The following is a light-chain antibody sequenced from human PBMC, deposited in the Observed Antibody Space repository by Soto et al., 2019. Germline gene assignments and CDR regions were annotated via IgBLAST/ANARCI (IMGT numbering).Light chain of an antibody. CDR2: EVT. V-gene: IGLV2-14*01. CDR3: SSYTSSSTLV. CDR1: NSDVGGYNY. Sequence: QSVLTQPASVSGSPGQSITISCTGSNSDVGGYNYVSWYQQHPGRAPKLMIYEVTNRPSGVSNRFSGSKSGNTASLTISGLQAADEADYYCSSYTSSSTLVFGTGTKVTVL. J-gene: IGLJ1*01.